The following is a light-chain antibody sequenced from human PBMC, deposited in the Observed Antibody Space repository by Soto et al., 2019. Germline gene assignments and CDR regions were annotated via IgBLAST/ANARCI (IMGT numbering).Light chain of an antibody. Sequence: IQMTQSPSSLSASVGDRVTITWRTSQGISNYLAWYQQKPGKVPKLLIYAASTLQSGVPSRFNGSGSGTDFTLTISSLQPEDVATYYCQNYNSAPSLSFGGGTKVVIK. CDR1: QGISNY. CDR3: QNYNSAPSLS. CDR2: AAS. V-gene: IGKV1-27*01. J-gene: IGKJ4*01.